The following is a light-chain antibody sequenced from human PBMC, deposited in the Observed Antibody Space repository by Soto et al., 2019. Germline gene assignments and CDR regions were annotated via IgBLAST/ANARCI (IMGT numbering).Light chain of an antibody. CDR2: MAS. Sequence: DIQMTQSPSTLSASVGDRVTITCRSSQSISTWLAWYHQKPGKAPKLLIYMASSLEGGVPSRFSGSGSGTEFNITISSLQPDDFATYYCQEYNAYPLTFGGGTTVEIK. J-gene: IGKJ4*01. V-gene: IGKV1-5*03. CDR1: QSISTW. CDR3: QEYNAYPLT.